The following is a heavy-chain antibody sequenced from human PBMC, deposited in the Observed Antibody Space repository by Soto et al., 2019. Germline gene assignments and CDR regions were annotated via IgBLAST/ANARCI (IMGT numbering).Heavy chain of an antibody. J-gene: IGHJ3*02. CDR2: INSDGSST. Sequence: PGGSLRLSCAASGFTFSSYWMHWVRQAPGKGLVWVSRINSDGSSTSYADSVKGRFTISRDNAKNTLYLQMNSLRAEDTAVYYCARGGFPAIVVVTVAFDIWGQGTMVTVSS. CDR1: GFTFSSYW. V-gene: IGHV3-74*01. D-gene: IGHD3-22*01. CDR3: ARGGFPAIVVVTVAFDI.